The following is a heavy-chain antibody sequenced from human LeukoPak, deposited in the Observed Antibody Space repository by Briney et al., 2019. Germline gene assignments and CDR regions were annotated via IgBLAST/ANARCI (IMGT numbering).Heavy chain of an antibody. CDR3: ARDQYDSSGYYSDLDY. Sequence: ASVKVSCKASGYTFTSYYMHWVRQAPGQGLEWMGIINPSGGSTGYAQKFQGRVTMTRDTSTSTVYMELSSLRSEDTAVYYCARDQYDSSGYYSDLDYWGQGTLVTVSS. D-gene: IGHD3-22*01. V-gene: IGHV1-46*01. J-gene: IGHJ4*02. CDR1: GYTFTSYY. CDR2: INPSGGST.